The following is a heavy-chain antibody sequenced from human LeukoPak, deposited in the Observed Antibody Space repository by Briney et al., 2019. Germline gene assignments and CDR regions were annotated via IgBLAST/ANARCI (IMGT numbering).Heavy chain of an antibody. D-gene: IGHD6-19*01. V-gene: IGHV4-4*09. Sequence: SETLSLTCTVSGGSISTYYWSWIRQPPGKGLEWIGYFSSISSAYYDLSLKSRLTISIDTSKNQFSLKLSSVTAADTAVYYCAGLAVAGTGYFDYWGQGTLVTVSS. CDR1: GGSISTYY. CDR3: AGLAVAGTGYFDY. J-gene: IGHJ4*02. CDR2: FSSISSA.